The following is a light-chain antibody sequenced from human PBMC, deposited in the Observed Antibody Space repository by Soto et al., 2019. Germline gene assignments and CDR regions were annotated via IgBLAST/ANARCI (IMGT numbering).Light chain of an antibody. CDR1: QSISSSY. CDR3: QQYVSSPPT. J-gene: IGKJ1*01. CDR2: DAS. Sequence: ELVLTQSPGTLSLSPGERATLSCSASQSISSSYLAWYQQKPGQAPRLLIYDASSRATGIPDRFSGSGSGTDFTLTISRLEPEDFAVYDCQQYVSSPPTFGQGTEVEIK. V-gene: IGKV3-20*01.